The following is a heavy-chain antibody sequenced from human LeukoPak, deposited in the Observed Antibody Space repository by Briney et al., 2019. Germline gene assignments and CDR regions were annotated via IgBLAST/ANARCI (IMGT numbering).Heavy chain of an antibody. CDR3: AREMATSVYFDY. Sequence: SEALSLTCTVSGGSISSYYWSWIRQPPGKGLEWIGYIYYSGSTNYNPSLKSRVTISVDTSKNQFSLKLSSVTAADTAVYYCAREMATSVYFDYWGQGTLVTVSS. CDR1: GGSISSYY. J-gene: IGHJ4*02. D-gene: IGHD5-24*01. V-gene: IGHV4-59*01. CDR2: IYYSGST.